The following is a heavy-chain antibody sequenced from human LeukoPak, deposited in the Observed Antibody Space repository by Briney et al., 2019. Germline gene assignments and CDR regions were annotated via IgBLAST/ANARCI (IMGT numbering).Heavy chain of an antibody. D-gene: IGHD3-10*01. V-gene: IGHV3-21*01. CDR2: INSSSSYI. J-gene: IGHJ4*02. CDR1: GFTFSSYS. Sequence: GGSLRLSCEASGFTFSSYSMHWVRQAPGKGLEWVSSINSSSSYIYYADSVKGRFTISRDNAKNSLYLQMNSLRAEDTAVYYCARDLYFSGSYYLWGQGTLVTVSS. CDR3: ARDLYFSGSYYL.